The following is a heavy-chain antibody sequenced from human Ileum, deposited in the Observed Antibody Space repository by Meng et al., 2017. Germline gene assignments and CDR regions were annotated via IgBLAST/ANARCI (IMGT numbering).Heavy chain of an antibody. D-gene: IGHD7-27*01. V-gene: IGHV4-61*08. CDR3: ARDHWGSLDY. J-gene: IGHJ4*02. Sequence: VQLRDSGPGLLRPSDNLSLICTVSGGSVSTSDYQWGWIRQPPGKGLEWIGYAGTNYNPSLKSRVTISVDTSKRQFSLQLTSVTAADTAVYYCARDHWGSLDYWGQGILVTVS. CDR2: AGT. CDR1: GGSVSTSDYQ.